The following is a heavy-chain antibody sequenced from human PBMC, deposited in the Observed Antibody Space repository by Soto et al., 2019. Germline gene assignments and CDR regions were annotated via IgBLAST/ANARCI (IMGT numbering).Heavy chain of an antibody. CDR2: LSSDSSRI. D-gene: IGHD3-16*02. CDR1: GFSFSNFS. J-gene: IGHJ4*02. V-gene: IGHV3-48*02. Sequence: EVQLVESGGGLVQPGGSLRLSCVSSGFSFSNFSMHWVRQAPGKGLEWVSYLSSDSSRIYYADSVKGRFTISRDNAKKSLYLQMNSLRDEDTAVYYCARGGYDDIWGNYRHHFDCWDQGTLVTVSS. CDR3: ARGGYDDIWGNYRHHFDC.